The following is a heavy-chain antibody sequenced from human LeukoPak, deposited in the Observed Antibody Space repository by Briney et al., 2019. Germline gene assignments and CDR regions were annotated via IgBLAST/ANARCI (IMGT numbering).Heavy chain of an antibody. V-gene: IGHV4-39*01. CDR3: ARRSSSWYSRFDP. CDR2: IYYSGST. J-gene: IGHJ5*02. D-gene: IGHD6-13*01. Sequence: SETLSLTCTVSGGSISSSSYYWGWIRQPPGTGLEWIGSIYYSGSTYYNPSLKSRVTISVDTSKNQFSLKLSSVTAADTAVYYCARRSSSWYSRFDPWGQGTLVTVSS. CDR1: GGSISSSSYY.